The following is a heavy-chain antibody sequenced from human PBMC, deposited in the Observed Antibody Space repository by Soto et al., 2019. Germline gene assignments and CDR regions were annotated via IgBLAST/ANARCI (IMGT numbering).Heavy chain of an antibody. CDR1: GYTFTGYY. D-gene: IGHD1-1*01. Sequence: ASVKVSCKASGYTFTGYYMHWVRQAPGQGLEWMGWINPNSGGTNYAQKFQGWVTMTRETSISTAYMELSRLGSDDTAVYYCASTSNYYYGMDVWGQGTTVTVSS. CDR3: ASTSNYYYGMDV. V-gene: IGHV1-2*04. J-gene: IGHJ6*02. CDR2: INPNSGGT.